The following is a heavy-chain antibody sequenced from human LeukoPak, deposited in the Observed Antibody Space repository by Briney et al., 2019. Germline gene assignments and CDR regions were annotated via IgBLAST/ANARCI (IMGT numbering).Heavy chain of an antibody. CDR2: ISHSGST. CDR1: GGSTSNKNW. J-gene: IGHJ4*02. CDR3: ARPGLAGSHLSH. V-gene: IGHV4-4*02. Sequence: PSETLSLTCAVSGGSTSNKNWWSWVRQPPGMGLEWIGEISHSGSTNYNPSLKSRVTISLDGSNNQFSLKLSSVTAADTAVYYCARPGLAGSHLSHGGLGTQVTVSS. D-gene: IGHD6-13*01.